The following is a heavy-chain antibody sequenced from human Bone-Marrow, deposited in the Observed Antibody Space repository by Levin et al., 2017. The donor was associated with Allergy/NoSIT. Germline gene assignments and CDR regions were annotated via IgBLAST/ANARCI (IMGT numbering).Heavy chain of an antibody. J-gene: IGHJ4*02. CDR2: VSYDGSNK. CDR1: GFTFNNFG. Sequence: GGSLRLSCSASGFTFNNFGMHWVRQAPGKGLEWVALVSYDGSNKDYADSVKGRFTISRDNDENTLYLQMNSLRAEDTAVYYCARVVYGRTNDFWGQGTLVTVSS. CDR3: ARVVYGRTNDF. V-gene: IGHV3-30*03. D-gene: IGHD2/OR15-2a*01.